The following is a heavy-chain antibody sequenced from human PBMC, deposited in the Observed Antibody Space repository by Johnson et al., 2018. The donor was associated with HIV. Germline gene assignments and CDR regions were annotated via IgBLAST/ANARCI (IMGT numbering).Heavy chain of an antibody. CDR3: ARSWAYYYALTDAFDI. CDR1: GFTFSDYY. J-gene: IGHJ3*02. V-gene: IGHV3-11*04. D-gene: IGHD3-10*01. CDR2: ISSSGSTI. Sequence: QVQLVESGGGLVKPGGSLRLSCAASGFTFSDYYMSWIRQAPGRGLEWVSYISSSGSTIYYADSVKGRFTISRDNAKNSLYRQMNSLRAEDTAVYYCARSWAYYYALTDAFDIGGQGTMVTVSS.